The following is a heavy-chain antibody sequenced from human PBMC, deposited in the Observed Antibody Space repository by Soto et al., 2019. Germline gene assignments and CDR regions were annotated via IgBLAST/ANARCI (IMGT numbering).Heavy chain of an antibody. J-gene: IGHJ6*02. V-gene: IGHV1-69*12. CDR1: GGTFSNYD. CDR2: IIPIFPTP. D-gene: IGHD4-4*01. CDR3: ARGRADYNNAYLGRGMDV. Sequence: QVQLVQSGAEVKKPGSSVKVSCKASGGTFSNYDIIWVRQAPGQGLEWMGGIIPIFPTPNYAQKFQGRVTITADESTSTAYMELSSLRSEDTAVYYCARGRADYNNAYLGRGMDVWGQGTTVTVSS.